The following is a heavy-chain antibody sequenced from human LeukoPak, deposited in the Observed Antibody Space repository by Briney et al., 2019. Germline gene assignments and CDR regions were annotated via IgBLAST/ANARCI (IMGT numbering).Heavy chain of an antibody. CDR2: ISAYNGNT. J-gene: IGHJ3*02. Sequence: ASVKVSCKASGYTFSNYGISWVRQAPGQGLEWMGWISAYNGNTNYAQKLQGRVTMTTDTSTSTAYVELRSLRSDDTAVYYCAREGSGESWPTLDIWGQGTMVTVSS. V-gene: IGHV1-18*01. CDR1: GYTFSNYG. D-gene: IGHD3-10*01. CDR3: AREGSGESWPTLDI.